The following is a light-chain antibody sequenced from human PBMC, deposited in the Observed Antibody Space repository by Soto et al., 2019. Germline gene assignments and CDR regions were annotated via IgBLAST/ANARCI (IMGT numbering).Light chain of an antibody. CDR2: GTS. V-gene: IGKV3-20*01. Sequence: EIVLTQSPGTLSLSPGERATLSCRASQSVSSSDLAWYQQQPGQAPRLLVYGTSSRATGIPDRFSGSGSGTDVTLNISRLEPVDIAAYYCQQYGRSPHSFGGGTKVEIK. J-gene: IGKJ4*01. CDR3: QQYGRSPHS. CDR1: QSVSSSD.